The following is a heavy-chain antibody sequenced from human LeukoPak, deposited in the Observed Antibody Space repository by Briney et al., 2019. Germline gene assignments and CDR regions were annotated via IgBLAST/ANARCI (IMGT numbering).Heavy chain of an antibody. J-gene: IGHJ4*02. D-gene: IGHD6-19*01. Sequence: GGSLRLSCAASGFTFDDYAMHWVRQAPGKGLEWVSGISWNSGSIGYADPVKGRFTISRDNAKNSLYLQMNSLRAEDTALYYCAKDTVGHIAVAGTVDYWGQGTLVTVSS. CDR3: AKDTVGHIAVAGTVDY. CDR2: ISWNSGSI. CDR1: GFTFDDYA. V-gene: IGHV3-9*01.